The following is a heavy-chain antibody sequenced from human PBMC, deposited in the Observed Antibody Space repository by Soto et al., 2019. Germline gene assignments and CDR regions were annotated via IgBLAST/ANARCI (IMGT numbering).Heavy chain of an antibody. D-gene: IGHD2-2*03. CDR3: ARLRGSMDGAYGTDV. J-gene: IGHJ6*02. CDR2: IWYVGSNK. Sequence: QVQLVESGGGVVQPGRSLRLSCAASGFTFSSYGMHWVRQAPGKGRERVAVIWYVGSNKYNADSVKGRFTISRDNSKNTLYLQMNSLRAEDTAVYYCARLRGSMDGAYGTDVWGQGSTVTVSS. V-gene: IGHV3-33*01. CDR1: GFTFSSYG.